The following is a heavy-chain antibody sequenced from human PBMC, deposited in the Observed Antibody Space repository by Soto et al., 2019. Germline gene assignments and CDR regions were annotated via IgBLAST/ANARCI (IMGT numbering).Heavy chain of an antibody. V-gene: IGHV3-23*01. CDR2: ISGSGGST. D-gene: IGHD6-19*01. CDR1: GFTFSSYA. CDR3: AKDEISSGWYGIDY. Sequence: GGSLRLSCAASGFTFSSYAMSWVRQAPGKGLEWVSAISGSGGSTYYADSVKGRFTISRDNSKNTLYLQMNSLRAEDTAVYYCAKDEISSGWYGIDYWGQGTLVTVSS. J-gene: IGHJ4*02.